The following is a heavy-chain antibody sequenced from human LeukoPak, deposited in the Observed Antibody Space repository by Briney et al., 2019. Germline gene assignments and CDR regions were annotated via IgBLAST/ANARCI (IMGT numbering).Heavy chain of an antibody. CDR3: ARDRGRWFTISPGPDYYGMDV. Sequence: GGSLRLSCAASGFTFSSYSMNWVRQAPGKGLEWVSSISSSSSYIYYADSVKGRFTISRDNAKISLYLQMNSLRAEDTAVYYCARDRGRWFTISPGPDYYGMDVWGQGTTVTVSS. V-gene: IGHV3-21*01. D-gene: IGHD3-9*01. CDR2: ISSSSSYI. CDR1: GFTFSSYS. J-gene: IGHJ6*02.